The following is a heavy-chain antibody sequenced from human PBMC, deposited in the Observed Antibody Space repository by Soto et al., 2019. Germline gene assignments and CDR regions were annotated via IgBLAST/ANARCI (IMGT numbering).Heavy chain of an antibody. D-gene: IGHD6-6*01. CDR2: IWYDGSNR. V-gene: IGHV3-33*01. CDR1: GFTFSSYG. J-gene: IGHJ6*02. CDR3: ARDPGSSSSLVFYYYSGMDV. Sequence: PGGSLRLSCAASGFTFSSYGMHWVRQAPGKGLEWVAVIWYDGSNRYYADSVKGRFTISRDNSKNTLYLQMNSLRAEDTAVYYCARDPGSSSSLVFYYYSGMDVWGQGTTVTVSS.